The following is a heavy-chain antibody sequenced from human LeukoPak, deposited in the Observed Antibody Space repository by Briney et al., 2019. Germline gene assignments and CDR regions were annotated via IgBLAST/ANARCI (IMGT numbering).Heavy chain of an antibody. CDR1: GFTFSSYG. J-gene: IGHJ4*02. Sequence: GGTLRLSCAASGFTFSSYGMSWVGQAPGKGLEWVSAISGSGSSTYYADSVKGRFTISRDNSKNTLYLQMNSLRAEDTAVYYCAKDRYYYGSGTIDYWGQGTLVTVSS. D-gene: IGHD3-10*01. CDR2: ISGSGSST. V-gene: IGHV3-23*01. CDR3: AKDRYYYGSGTIDY.